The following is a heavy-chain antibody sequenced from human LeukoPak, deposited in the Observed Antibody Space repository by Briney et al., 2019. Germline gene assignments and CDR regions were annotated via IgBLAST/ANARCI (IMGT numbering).Heavy chain of an antibody. D-gene: IGHD2-2*02. Sequence: SETLSLTCAVSGYSISSGYYWGWIRQPPGKGLEWIGSIYHSGSTYYKPSLKSRVTISVDTSKDQFSLKLSSVTAADTAVYYCARQDGYCSSTSCYIFAFDIWGQGTMIAVSS. V-gene: IGHV4-38-2*01. J-gene: IGHJ3*02. CDR2: IYHSGST. CDR1: GYSISSGYY. CDR3: ARQDGYCSSTSCYIFAFDI.